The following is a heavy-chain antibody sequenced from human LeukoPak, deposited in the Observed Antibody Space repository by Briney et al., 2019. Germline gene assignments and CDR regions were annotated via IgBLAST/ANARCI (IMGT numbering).Heavy chain of an antibody. CDR1: GFTFSSYW. D-gene: IGHD6-19*01. CDR2: ISYDGSNK. V-gene: IGHV3-30-3*01. Sequence: QPGGSLRLSCAASGFTFSSYWMSWVRQAPGKGLEWVAVISYDGSNKYYADSVKGRFTISRDNSKNTLYLQMNSLRAEDTAVYYCARTIQWLVDPFDYWGQGTLVTVSS. CDR3: ARTIQWLVDPFDY. J-gene: IGHJ4*02.